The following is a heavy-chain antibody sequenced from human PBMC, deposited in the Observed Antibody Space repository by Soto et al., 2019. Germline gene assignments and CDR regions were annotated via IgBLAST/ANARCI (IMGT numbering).Heavy chain of an antibody. Sequence: SETLSLTCNMSGDSYSISTYSWSWIRQPPGKALQWIGFIYQSGVTSYNPSLASRVSISLDRSNNQCSLKLTSVTAADTAVYFCAGMPYTSGLRFDPWGPGTLVTV. V-gene: IGHV4-30-2*01. CDR1: GDSYSISTYS. CDR3: AGMPYTSGLRFDP. CDR2: IYQSGVT. J-gene: IGHJ5*02. D-gene: IGHD6-19*01.